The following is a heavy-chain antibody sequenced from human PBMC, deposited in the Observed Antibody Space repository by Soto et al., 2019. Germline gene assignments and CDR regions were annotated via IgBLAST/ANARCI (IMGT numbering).Heavy chain of an antibody. CDR2: ISAYNGNT. CDR3: ARDALWFGEFYYYYGMDV. V-gene: IGHV1-18*01. CDR1: GYTFTSYG. D-gene: IGHD3-10*01. J-gene: IGHJ6*02. Sequence: ASVNVSCKASGYTFTSYGISWVRQAPGQGLEWMGWISAYNGNTNYAQKLQGRVTMTTDTSTSTAYMELRSLRSDDTAVYYCARDALWFGEFYYYYGMDVWGQGTTVTVSS.